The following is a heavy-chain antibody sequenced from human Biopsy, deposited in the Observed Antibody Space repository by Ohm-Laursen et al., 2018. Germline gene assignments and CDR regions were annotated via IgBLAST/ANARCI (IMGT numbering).Heavy chain of an antibody. CDR1: GFSFSGFS. V-gene: IGHV3-21*01. CDR2: ISASGNHI. Sequence: GSLRLSCTAAGFSFSGFSMNWVRQAPGKGLEWVSSISASGNHIYYTDSVKGRFTVSRDNGKNSVYLQMNSLRAEDTAVYYCTRDTTYYAGTTYYDALDVWGQGTTVTVSS. D-gene: IGHD2/OR15-2a*01. CDR3: TRDTTYYAGTTYYDALDV. J-gene: IGHJ3*01.